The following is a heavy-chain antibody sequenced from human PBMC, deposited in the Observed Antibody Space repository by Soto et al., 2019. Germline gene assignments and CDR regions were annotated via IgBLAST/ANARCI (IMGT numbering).Heavy chain of an antibody. Sequence: GGSLRLSCAASGFTFSSYWMSWVRQAPGKGLEWVANIKQDGSEKYYVDSVKGRFTISRDNAKNSLYLQMNSLRAEDTAVYYCARDDSGDDYGDPYYYYYMDVWGKGTTVTVSS. J-gene: IGHJ6*03. CDR3: ARDDSGDDYGDPYYYYYMDV. CDR1: GFTFSSYW. V-gene: IGHV3-7*01. CDR2: IKQDGSEK. D-gene: IGHD4-17*01.